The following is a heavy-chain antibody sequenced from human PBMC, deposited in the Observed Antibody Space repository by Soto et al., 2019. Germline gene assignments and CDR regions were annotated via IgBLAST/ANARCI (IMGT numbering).Heavy chain of an antibody. Sequence: WETLCLTCAVDGGFXSGYYWSWILQPPGKGVEGIGEINHRGSTTYNPSLKSRVTISVDTSKNQFSLHLSSVTAADTAVYYCARGGRCSSTSCYLNSPQYYYYGMDVSGQGTKVTVSS. CDR2: INHRGST. V-gene: IGHV4-34*01. J-gene: IGHJ6*02. CDR3: ARGGRCSSTSCYLNSPQYYYYGMDV. CDR1: GGFXSGYY. D-gene: IGHD2-2*01.